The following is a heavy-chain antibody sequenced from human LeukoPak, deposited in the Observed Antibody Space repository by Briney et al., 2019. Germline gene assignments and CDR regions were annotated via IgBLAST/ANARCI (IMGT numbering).Heavy chain of an antibody. V-gene: IGHV4-39*01. CDR3: ARSWLRLRDLTPFDC. D-gene: IGHD3-16*01. CDR1: GGSLRSSVHY. CDR2: IYYSGTT. J-gene: IGHJ4*02. Sequence: PSETLSLTCNVSGGSLRSSVHYWGWLRQPPGKGLEWIGSIYYSGTTYYNPSLKSRVTISVDTSKKQFSLNLSSVTAADTAVYYCARSWLRLRDLTPFDCWGQGTLVTVSS.